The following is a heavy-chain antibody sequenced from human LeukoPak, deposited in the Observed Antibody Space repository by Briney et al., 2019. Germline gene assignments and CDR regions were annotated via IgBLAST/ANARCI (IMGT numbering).Heavy chain of an antibody. CDR1: GGSISSGGYY. V-gene: IGHV4-30-2*01. J-gene: IGHJ3*02. CDR2: IYHSGST. D-gene: IGHD2-2*01. CDR3: AKSNNIVVVPAARGWSAFDI. Sequence: SETLSLTCSVSGGSISSGGYYWSWIRQPPGKGLEWIGYIYHSGSTYYNPSLKSRVTISVDRSKNQFSLKLSSVTAADTAVYYCAKSNNIVVVPAARGWSAFDIWGQGTMVTVSS.